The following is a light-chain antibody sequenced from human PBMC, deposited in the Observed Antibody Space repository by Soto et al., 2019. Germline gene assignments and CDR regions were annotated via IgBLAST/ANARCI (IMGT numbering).Light chain of an antibody. V-gene: IGLV1-44*01. CDR3: ASWDDSLSGGV. CDR2: TDY. J-gene: IGLJ3*02. Sequence: QSVLTQPPSASGTPGQRVIISCSGRNSNIGTYTVNWYQQLPGTAPKLLIYTDYQRPSGVPDRFTGPRSGTSASLAISGLQSEDEADYCCASWDDSLSGGVFGGGTKLTVL. CDR1: NSNIGTYT.